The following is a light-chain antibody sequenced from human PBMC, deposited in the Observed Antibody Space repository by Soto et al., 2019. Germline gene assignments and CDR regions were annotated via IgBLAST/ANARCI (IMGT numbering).Light chain of an antibody. CDR3: QQRSNWPLFT. CDR2: DAS. Sequence: EIVLTQSPATLSLSPGERATLSCRTSQSVSYYLAWYQQKPGQAPRLLIYDASNRATGIPARFSGSGSGTDFTLTISSLEPEDFAVYYCQQRSNWPLFTFGGGTKVEIK. J-gene: IGKJ4*01. CDR1: QSVSYY. V-gene: IGKV3-11*01.